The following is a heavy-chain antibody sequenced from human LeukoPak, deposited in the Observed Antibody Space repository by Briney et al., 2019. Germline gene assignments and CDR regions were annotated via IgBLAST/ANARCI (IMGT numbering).Heavy chain of an antibody. Sequence: GGSLSLSCAASGFTFSSAWMHWVRQAPGTGLVWVSRITDDATTTYADSVRGRFTISRDNAKNILYLQMNSLRAEDTAVYYCVRDRVGPDYWGQGTLVTVSS. V-gene: IGHV3-74*03. CDR1: GFTFSSAW. CDR3: VRDRVGPDY. J-gene: IGHJ4*02. D-gene: IGHD1-26*01. CDR2: ITDDATT.